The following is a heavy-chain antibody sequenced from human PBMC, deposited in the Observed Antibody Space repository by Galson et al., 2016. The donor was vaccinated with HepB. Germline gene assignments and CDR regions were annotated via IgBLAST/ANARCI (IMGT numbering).Heavy chain of an antibody. CDR2: IKEDGSEK. J-gene: IGHJ4*02. V-gene: IGHV3-7*03. CDR3: ARGSGFLIDY. CDR1: GFTLGGYW. Sequence: SLRLSCAASGFTLGGYWMNWVRQAPGKGLEWVAIIKEDGSEKYYVDSVRGRFTISRDNAKNSLSLQMNSLGAEDTAVYYCARGSGFLIDYWGQGTPVTVSS. D-gene: IGHD3-3*01.